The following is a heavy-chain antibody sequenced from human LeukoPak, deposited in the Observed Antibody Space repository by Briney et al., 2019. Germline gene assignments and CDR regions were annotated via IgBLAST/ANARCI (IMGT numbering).Heavy chain of an antibody. CDR2: IGPKSGDT. J-gene: IGHJ3*02. Sequence: GASVKVSCKASGYTFTDYFIHWVRQAPGQGLEGMGWIGPKSGDTSYSQKFQGRVTVTRDTSISTAYMELSRLRSDDTAVYYCGINRLGKALDIWGQGTMVTVSS. D-gene: IGHD7-27*01. CDR3: GINRLGKALDI. CDR1: GYTFTDYF. V-gene: IGHV1-2*02.